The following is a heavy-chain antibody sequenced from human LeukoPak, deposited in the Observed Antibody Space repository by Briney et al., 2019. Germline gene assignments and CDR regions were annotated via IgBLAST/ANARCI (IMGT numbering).Heavy chain of an antibody. CDR2: IYYSGST. V-gene: IGHV4-59*01. Sequence: SETLSLTCTVSGGSISSYYWSWIRQPPGKGLEWIGYIYYSGSTNYNPSLKSRVTISVDTSKNQFSLKLSSVTAAGTAVYYCARGEVDDYGDYYYFDYWGQGTLVTVSS. J-gene: IGHJ4*02. D-gene: IGHD4-17*01. CDR1: GGSISSYY. CDR3: ARGEVDDYGDYYYFDY.